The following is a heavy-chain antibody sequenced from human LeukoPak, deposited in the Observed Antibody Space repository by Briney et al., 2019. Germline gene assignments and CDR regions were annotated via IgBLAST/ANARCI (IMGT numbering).Heavy chain of an antibody. CDR3: AREGGSYYNGYYFDY. CDR1: GFTFSSYA. V-gene: IGHV3-23*01. J-gene: IGHJ4*02. D-gene: IGHD1-26*01. CDR2: ISGSGGST. Sequence: GGSLRLSCAASGFTFSSYAMSWVRQAPGKGLEWVSAISGSGGSTYYADSVKGRFTISRDNSKNTLYLQMNSLRAEDTAVYYCAREGGSYYNGYYFDYWGQGTLVTVSS.